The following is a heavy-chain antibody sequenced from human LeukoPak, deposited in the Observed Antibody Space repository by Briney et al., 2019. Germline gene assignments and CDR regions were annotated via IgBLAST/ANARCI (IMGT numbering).Heavy chain of an antibody. CDR1: GGSISSYY. V-gene: IGHV4-59*01. CDR3: ARDRRYSSIHYFDY. D-gene: IGHD6-13*01. Sequence: PSETLSLTCTVSGGSISSYYWSWIRQPPGKGLEWIGYIYYSGSTNYNPSLKSRVTISVDMSKNQFSLNLSSVTAADTAVYYCARDRRYSSIHYFDYWGQGILVSVSS. J-gene: IGHJ4*02. CDR2: IYYSGST.